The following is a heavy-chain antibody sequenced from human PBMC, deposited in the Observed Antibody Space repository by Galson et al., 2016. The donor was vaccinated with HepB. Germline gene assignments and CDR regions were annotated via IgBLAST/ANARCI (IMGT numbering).Heavy chain of an antibody. CDR1: KFTFSTYD. CDR3: AKRIVLGYCSGGRCYPGLET. J-gene: IGHJ5*02. Sequence: SLRLSCAASKFTFSTYDMHWVRQAPGKGLEWVAVISNDGSKKYYGDSVKGRFTISRDNSKNTLYLQMNSLRPEDTAVYYCAKRIVLGYCSGGRCYPGLETWGQGTLVTVSS. CDR2: ISNDGSKK. D-gene: IGHD2-15*01. V-gene: IGHV3-30*18.